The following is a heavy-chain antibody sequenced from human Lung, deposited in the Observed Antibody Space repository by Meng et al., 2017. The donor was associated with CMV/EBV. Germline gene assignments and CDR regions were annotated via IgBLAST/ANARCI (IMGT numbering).Heavy chain of an antibody. CDR2: INHSGST. V-gene: IGHV4-34*01. D-gene: IGHD2-2*02. Sequence: SXTXSLXCAVYGGXFSGYYWSWIRQPPGKGLEWIGEINHSGSTNYNPSLKSRVTISVDTSKNQFSLKLSSVTAADTAVYYCARELGYCSSTSCYTYYYYGMDVXGQGXTVTVSS. CDR3: ARELGYCSSTSCYTYYYYGMDV. CDR1: GGXFSGYY. J-gene: IGHJ6*02.